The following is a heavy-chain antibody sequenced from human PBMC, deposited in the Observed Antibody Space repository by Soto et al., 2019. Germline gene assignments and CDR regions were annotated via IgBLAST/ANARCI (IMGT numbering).Heavy chain of an antibody. Sequence: QVQLVESGGGVVQPGRSLRLSCAASGFTFSSYGMHWVRQAPGKGLEWVAVISYDGSNKYYADSVKGRFTISRDNSKNTLYLQMNSLRAEDTAVYYCAKDIAAAGIHLGYWGQGTLVTVSS. J-gene: IGHJ4*02. CDR1: GFTFSSYG. V-gene: IGHV3-30*18. CDR2: ISYDGSNK. CDR3: AKDIAAAGIHLGY. D-gene: IGHD6-13*01.